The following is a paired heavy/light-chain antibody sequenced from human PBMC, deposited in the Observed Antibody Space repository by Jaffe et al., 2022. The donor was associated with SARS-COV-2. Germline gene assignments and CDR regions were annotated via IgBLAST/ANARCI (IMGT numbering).Light chain of an antibody. CDR1: SSNIGAGYD. CDR3: QSYDSSLSGRV. Sequence: QSVLTQPPSVSGAPGQRVTISCTGSSSNIGAGYDVHWYQQLPGTAPKLLIYGNSNRPSGVPDRFSGSKSGTSASLAISGLQAEDEADYYCQSYDSSLSGRVFGGGTKLTVL. V-gene: IGLV1-40*01. CDR2: GNS. J-gene: IGLJ3*02.
Heavy chain of an antibody. CDR1: GFTFSNAW. D-gene: IGHD3-10*01. Sequence: EVQLVESGGGLVKPGGSLRLSCAASGFTFSNAWMSWVRQAPGKGLEWVGRIKSKTDGGTTDYAAPVKGRFTISRDDSKNTLYLQMNSLKTEDTAVYYCTTLKKRDFGVRVREYYYYMDVWGKGTTVTVSS. J-gene: IGHJ6*03. V-gene: IGHV3-15*01. CDR2: IKSKTDGGTT. CDR3: TTLKKRDFGVRVREYYYYMDV.